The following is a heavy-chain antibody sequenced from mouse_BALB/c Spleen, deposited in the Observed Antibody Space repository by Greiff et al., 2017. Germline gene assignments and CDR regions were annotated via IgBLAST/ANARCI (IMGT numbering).Heavy chain of an antibody. CDR3: ARGDYYGSSLAY. V-gene: IGHV4-1*02. CDR2: INPDSSTI. D-gene: IGHD1-1*01. CDR1: GFDFSRYW. Sequence: EVKLQESGGGLVQPGGSLKLSCAASGFDFSRYWMSWVRQAPGKGLEWIGEINPDSSTINYTPSLKDKFIISRDNAKNTLYLQMSKVRSEDTALYYCARGDYYGSSLAYWGQGTLVTVSA. J-gene: IGHJ3*01.